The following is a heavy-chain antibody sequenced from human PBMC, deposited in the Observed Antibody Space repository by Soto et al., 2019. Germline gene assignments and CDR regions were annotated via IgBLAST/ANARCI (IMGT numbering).Heavy chain of an antibody. V-gene: IGHV1-3*01. CDR2: INAGNGNT. Sequence: QVQLVQSGAEVKKPGASVKVSCKASGYTFTSYAMHWVRQAPGQRLEWMGWINAGNGNTKYSQKFQGRGTITSDTSASTAYMELSSLRSEDTAVYYCARGRVRVTAREYSSGQHYYCDYWGQGTLVTVSS. CDR3: ARGRVRVTAREYSSGQHYYCDY. J-gene: IGHJ4*02. CDR1: GYTFTSYA. D-gene: IGHD3-22*01.